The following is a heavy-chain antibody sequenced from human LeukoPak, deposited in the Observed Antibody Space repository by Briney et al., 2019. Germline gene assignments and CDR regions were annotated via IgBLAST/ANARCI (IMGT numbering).Heavy chain of an antibody. CDR2: IKSKSDGGTT. CDR1: GFTFSKAW. Sequence: GGSLRLSCAASGFTFSKAWMSWVRQAPGKGLEWVGRIKSKSDGGTTDYAAPVKGRFTISRDNSKNTLYLQMNSLRAEDTAVYYCAEAVAGTDYWGQGTLVTVSS. V-gene: IGHV3-15*01. J-gene: IGHJ4*02. CDR3: AEAVAGTDY. D-gene: IGHD6-19*01.